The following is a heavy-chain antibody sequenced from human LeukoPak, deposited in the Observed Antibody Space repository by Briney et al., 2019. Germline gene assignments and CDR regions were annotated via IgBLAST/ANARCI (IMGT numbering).Heavy chain of an antibody. J-gene: IGHJ3*02. CDR1: GGTLSSYA. Sequence: SVKVSCKXSGGTLSSYAISWARQAPGQGLEWMGRIIPIFGTANYAQKFQGRVTVTTDESTSTAYMELSSLTSDDTAVYYCARDEGGLGIWGQGTMVTVSS. D-gene: IGHD3/OR15-3a*01. CDR2: IIPIFGTA. CDR3: ARDEGGLGI. V-gene: IGHV1-69*05.